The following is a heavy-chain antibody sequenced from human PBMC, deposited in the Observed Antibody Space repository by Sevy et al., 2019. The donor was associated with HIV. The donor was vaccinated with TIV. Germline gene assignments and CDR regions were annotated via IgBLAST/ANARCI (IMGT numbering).Heavy chain of an antibody. CDR1: GFTFSDYY. J-gene: IGHJ6*02. V-gene: IGHV3-11*01. D-gene: IGHD6-19*01. CDR2: ISSSGSTI. Sequence: GGSLRLSCAASGFTFSDYYMSWIRQAPGKGLEWVSYISSSGSTIYYADSVKGRFTISRDNAKNSLYLQMNSLRAEDTAVYYCARDSLQWPFCYGMDVWGQGTTVTVSS. CDR3: ARDSLQWPFCYGMDV.